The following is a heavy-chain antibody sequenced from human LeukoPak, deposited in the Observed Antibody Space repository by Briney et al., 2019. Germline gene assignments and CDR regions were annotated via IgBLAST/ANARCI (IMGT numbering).Heavy chain of an antibody. V-gene: IGHV3-74*01. D-gene: IGHD1-26*01. CDR3: ARELSDYFDY. J-gene: IGHJ4*02. Sequence: PGGSLRLSCAASGFTFSSFWMHWVRQAPGKGLVWVSRINTDGSTTSYADSVKGRFTISRDNAKSTLYLQMNSLRAEDTAVYYCARELSDYFDYWGQGTLVTVSS. CDR1: GFTFSSFW. CDR2: INTDGSTT.